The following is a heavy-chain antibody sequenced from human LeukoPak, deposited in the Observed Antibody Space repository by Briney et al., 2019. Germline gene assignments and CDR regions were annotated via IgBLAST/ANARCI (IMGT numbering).Heavy chain of an antibody. J-gene: IGHJ4*02. CDR3: ARSDYGDYVDFDY. V-gene: IGHV3-48*01. Sequence: PGGSLRLSCAASGFTFSSYSMNWVRQAPGKGLEWVSYISSSSSTIYYADSVKGRFTISRDNAKNSLYLQMNSLRAEDTAVYYCARSDYGDYVDFDYWGQGTLVTVSS. CDR2: ISSSSSTI. CDR1: GFTFSSYS. D-gene: IGHD4-17*01.